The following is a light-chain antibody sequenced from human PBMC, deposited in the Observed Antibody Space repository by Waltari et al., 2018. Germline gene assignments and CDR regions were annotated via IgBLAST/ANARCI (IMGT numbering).Light chain of an antibody. J-gene: IGKJ4*01. V-gene: IGKV2-30*02. Sequence: DVVMTQSPLSLPVTLGQPASISCRSRQSLIHNNGNTYLNWFQQRPGQSPRRLIYKISNRDSGVPDRFSGSGSGTDFTLRISRVEAEDVGVYYCMQGTHPPQTFGGGTKVEIK. CDR2: KIS. CDR3: MQGTHPPQT. CDR1: QSLIHNNGNTY.